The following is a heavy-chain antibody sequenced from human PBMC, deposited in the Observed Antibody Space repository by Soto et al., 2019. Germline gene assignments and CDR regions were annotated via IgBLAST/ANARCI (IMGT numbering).Heavy chain of an antibody. CDR2: IWYDGSNK. Sequence: PVGSLRLSCAASGFTFSSYGMHWVRQAPGKGLEWVAVIWYDGSNKYYADSVKGRFTISRDNSKNTLYLQMNSLRAEDTAVYYCARGRYNWNYSPYYYYGMDVWGQGTTVTVSS. D-gene: IGHD1-7*01. CDR3: ARGRYNWNYSPYYYYGMDV. CDR1: GFTFSSYG. V-gene: IGHV3-33*01. J-gene: IGHJ6*02.